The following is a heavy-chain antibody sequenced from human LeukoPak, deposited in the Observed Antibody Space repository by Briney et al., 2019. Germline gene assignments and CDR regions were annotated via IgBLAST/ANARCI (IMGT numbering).Heavy chain of an antibody. CDR1: GDSISSYY. J-gene: IGHJ4*02. D-gene: IGHD6-19*01. V-gene: IGHV4-59*04. Sequence: SETLSLTCTVSGDSISSYYWRWIRQPPGKGLEWIASIDYSGNTYYNPSLKSRVTMFVDTSKNQFSLRLRSVTAADTAVYYCARNPVAGFDFWGQGALVTVSS. CDR3: ARNPVAGFDF. CDR2: IDYSGNT.